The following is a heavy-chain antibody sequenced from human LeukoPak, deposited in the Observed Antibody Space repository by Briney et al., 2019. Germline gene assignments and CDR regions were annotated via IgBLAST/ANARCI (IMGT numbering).Heavy chain of an antibody. CDR3: ARSWHCSITSCYSDWFDP. V-gene: IGHV1-69*13. D-gene: IGHD2-2*01. Sequence: ASVKVSFKASGGSFSSYAISWVRQAPGQGLGWVGGIIPIFGTANYAQKFQGRVTITADEYTSTAYMELSSLRSEDTAVYYCARSWHCSITSCYSDWFDPWGQGTLVNVSS. CDR2: IIPIFGTA. J-gene: IGHJ5*02. CDR1: GGSFSSYA.